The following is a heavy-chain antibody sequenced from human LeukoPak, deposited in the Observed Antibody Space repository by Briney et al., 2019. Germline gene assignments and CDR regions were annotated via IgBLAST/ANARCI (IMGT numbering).Heavy chain of an antibody. CDR3: SRDWERPPMIRGVIPFDS. Sequence: ASVTVSFTASGYTFSGYGFSWVRQAPGQGLEWIGWVSSNKGSTNGAQRLQGRLSMTTDTSTSTAYIELRSLRSDDTAVSYCSRDWERPPMIRGVIPFDSWGQGTLITVSS. D-gene: IGHD3-10*01. CDR1: GYTFSGYG. V-gene: IGHV1-18*01. J-gene: IGHJ4*02. CDR2: VSSNKGST.